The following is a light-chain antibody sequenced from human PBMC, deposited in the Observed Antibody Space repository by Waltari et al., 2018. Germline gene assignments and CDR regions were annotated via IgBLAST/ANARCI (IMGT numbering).Light chain of an antibody. CDR2: GSS. J-gene: IGKJ2*01. V-gene: IGKV3-20*01. Sequence: IVLTQSPATLSLSPGATGTLSCRASQSLSSSYLAWYQQRPGQAPRLLIYGSSNRATGIPDRFSGSGSGTHFTLIISGLEPEDSAVYYCQQFGSSPRGTFGQGTKLEIK. CDR1: QSLSSSY. CDR3: QQFGSSPRGT.